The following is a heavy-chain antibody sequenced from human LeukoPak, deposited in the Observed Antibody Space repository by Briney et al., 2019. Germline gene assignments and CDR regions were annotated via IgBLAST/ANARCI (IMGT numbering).Heavy chain of an antibody. CDR2: IIPIFGTA. V-gene: IGHV1-69*13. CDR3: ARGKNAYYYDSSGYYKGEYFQH. Sequence: WASVKVSCKASGGTFSSYAISWVRQAPGQGLEWMGGIIPIFGTANYAQKFQGRVTITADESTSTAYMELSNLRSEDTAVYYCARGKNAYYYDSSGYYKGEYFQHWGQGTLVTVSS. J-gene: IGHJ1*01. CDR1: GGTFSSYA. D-gene: IGHD3-22*01.